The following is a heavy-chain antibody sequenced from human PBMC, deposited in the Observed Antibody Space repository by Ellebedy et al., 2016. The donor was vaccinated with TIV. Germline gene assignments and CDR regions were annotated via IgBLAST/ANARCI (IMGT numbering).Heavy chain of an antibody. CDR1: GFTFSNYW. J-gene: IGHJ6*02. V-gene: IGHV3-7*01. CDR2: IKKDGSER. Sequence: GESLKISCAVSGFTFSNYWMSWVRQAPGKGLEWVANIKKDGSERSYVDSVRGRFTISRDNAKNSLFLQMNSLRAEDTAVYFCAGLDYGVDVWGQGTTVIVSS. CDR3: AGLDYGVDV. D-gene: IGHD3/OR15-3a*01.